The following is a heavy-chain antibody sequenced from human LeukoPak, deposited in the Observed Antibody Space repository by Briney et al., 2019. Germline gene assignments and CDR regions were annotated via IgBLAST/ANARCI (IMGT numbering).Heavy chain of an antibody. V-gene: IGHV4-61*02. CDR3: ARGPPFDY. Sequence: SQTLSLTCTVSGASISSGSYYWSWIRQPAGKGLEWIGRIYTSGSTNYNPSLKSRVTISVDTSKNQFSLKLSSVTAADTAVYYCARGPPFDYWGQGTLVTVSS. CDR1: GASISSGSYY. J-gene: IGHJ4*02. CDR2: IYTSGST.